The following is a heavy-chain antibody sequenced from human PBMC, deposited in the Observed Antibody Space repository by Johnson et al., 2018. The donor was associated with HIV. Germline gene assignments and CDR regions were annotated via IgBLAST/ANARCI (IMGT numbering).Heavy chain of an antibody. CDR3: ARGGASITEAFDI. CDR2: INWNGGST. Sequence: VQLVESGGGLVQPGGSLKLSCVASGFTFDNYGMSWVRQGPGRGLEWVSGINWNGGSTGYADSVKGRFTISRDNSKNTLFLQMNSLRAEDTAVYYCARGGASITEAFDIWGQGTMVTVSS. J-gene: IGHJ3*02. V-gene: IGHV3-20*04. D-gene: IGHD3-10*01. CDR1: GFTFDNYG.